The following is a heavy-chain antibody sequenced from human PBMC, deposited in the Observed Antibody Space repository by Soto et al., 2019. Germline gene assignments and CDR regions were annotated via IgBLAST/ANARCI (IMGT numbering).Heavy chain of an antibody. CDR2: INPNSGGT. CDR1: GYTFTGYY. CDR3: ARDRGYSSSWYVAAWFDP. V-gene: IGHV1-2*02. J-gene: IGHJ5*02. D-gene: IGHD6-13*01. Sequence: ASVKVSCKASGYTFTGYYMHWVRQAPGQGLEWMGWINPNSGGTNYAQKFQGRVTMTRDTSISTAYMELSRLRSDDTAVYYCARDRGYSSSWYVAAWFDPWGQGTLVTVSS.